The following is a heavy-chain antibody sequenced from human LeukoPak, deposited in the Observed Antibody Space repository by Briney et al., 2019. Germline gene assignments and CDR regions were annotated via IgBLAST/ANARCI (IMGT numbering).Heavy chain of an antibody. CDR2: IYYSGST. CDR1: GGSISSYY. J-gene: IGHJ4*02. D-gene: IGHD3-22*01. Sequence: PSETLSLTCTVSGGSISSYYWSWIRQPPGKGLEWIGYIYYSGSTNYNPSLKSRVTTSVDTSKNQFSLKLSSVTAADTAVYYCARVNYYDSSGYDYWGQGTLVTVSS. V-gene: IGHV4-59*01. CDR3: ARVNYYDSSGYDY.